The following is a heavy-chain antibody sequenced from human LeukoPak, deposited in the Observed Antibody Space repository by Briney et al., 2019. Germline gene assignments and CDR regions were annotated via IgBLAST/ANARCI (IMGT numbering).Heavy chain of an antibody. J-gene: IGHJ5*02. Sequence: GGSLRLSCAASGFTFSSYWMHWVRQAPGKGLVWVSRINSDGSSTSYADSVKGRFTISRDNAKNTLYLQMNSLRAEDTAVYYCARDQVYCSGGSCYQTFDPWGQGTLVTVSS. D-gene: IGHD2-15*01. CDR1: GFTFSSYW. V-gene: IGHV3-74*01. CDR2: INSDGSST. CDR3: ARDQVYCSGGSCYQTFDP.